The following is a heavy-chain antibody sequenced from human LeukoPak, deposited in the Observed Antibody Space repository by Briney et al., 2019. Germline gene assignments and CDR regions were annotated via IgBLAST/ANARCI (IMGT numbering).Heavy chain of an antibody. Sequence: GASVYVSCKASGYTFNTYGITWVRQAPGQGLEWMGWISAYSGNTNYAQNLLGRVTMTTDTSTSTAYMELRSLRSDDTAVYYCARDDRESSSWVDYWGQGTLVTVSS. V-gene: IGHV1-18*01. CDR2: ISAYSGNT. CDR3: ARDDRESSSWVDY. J-gene: IGHJ4*02. D-gene: IGHD6-13*01. CDR1: GYTFNTYG.